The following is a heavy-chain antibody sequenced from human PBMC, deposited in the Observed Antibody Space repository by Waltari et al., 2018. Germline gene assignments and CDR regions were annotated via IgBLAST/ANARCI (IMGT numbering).Heavy chain of an antibody. CDR2: TNPSGGST. J-gene: IGHJ5*02. D-gene: IGHD6-13*01. V-gene: IGHV1-46*01. CDR1: GYTFTSYY. CDR3: AREVGVIAAAEFPVDWFDP. Sequence: QVQLVQSGAEVKKPGASVKVSCKASGYTFTSYYMHWVRQAPGQGLEWMGITNPSGGSTRNERRFQGRVTMTRDRSTSTVYMERGSLRAEDTAVYYCAREVGVIAAAEFPVDWFDPWGQGTLVTVSS.